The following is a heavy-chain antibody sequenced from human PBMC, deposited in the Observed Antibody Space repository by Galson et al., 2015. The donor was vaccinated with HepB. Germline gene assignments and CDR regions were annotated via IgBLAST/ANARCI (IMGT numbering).Heavy chain of an antibody. D-gene: IGHD3-3*01. J-gene: IGHJ5*02. CDR1: GYTFTSYY. CDR2: INPSGGST. CDR3: ARAFGGVVITGPVDP. Sequence: SVKVSCKASGYTFTSYYMHWVRQAPGQGLEWMGIINPSGGSTSYAQKFQGRVTMTRGTSTSTVYMELSSLRSEDTAVYYCARAFGGVVITGPVDPWGQGTLVTVSS. V-gene: IGHV1-46*01.